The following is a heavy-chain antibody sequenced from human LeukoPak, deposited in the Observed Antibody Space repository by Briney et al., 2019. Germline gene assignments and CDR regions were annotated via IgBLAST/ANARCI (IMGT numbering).Heavy chain of an antibody. J-gene: IGHJ6*03. CDR3: ARVYDSYYYYYYMDV. CDR2: ISAYNGNT. CDR1: GYTFTSYG. V-gene: IGHV1-18*01. D-gene: IGHD1-1*01. Sequence: ASVKVSCKASGYTFTSYGISWVRQAPGQGLEWMGWISAYNGNTNYAQKLQGRVTMTTDTSTSTAYMELRSLRSDGTAVYYCARVYDSYYYYYYMDVWGKGTTVTISS.